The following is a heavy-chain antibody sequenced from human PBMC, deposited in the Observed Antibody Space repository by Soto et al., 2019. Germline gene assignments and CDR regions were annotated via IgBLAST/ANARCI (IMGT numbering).Heavy chain of an antibody. CDR2: IKSKTDGGTT. CDR1: GFTFSNAW. V-gene: IGHV3-15*01. Sequence: PGGSLRLSCAASGFTFSNAWMSWVRQAPGKGLEWVGRIKSKTDGGTTDYAAPVKGRFTISRDDSKNTLYLQMNSLKTEDTAVYYCTLDSGYFANYYYMDVWGKGTTVTVSS. CDR3: TLDSGYFANYYYMDV. D-gene: IGHD5-12*01. J-gene: IGHJ6*03.